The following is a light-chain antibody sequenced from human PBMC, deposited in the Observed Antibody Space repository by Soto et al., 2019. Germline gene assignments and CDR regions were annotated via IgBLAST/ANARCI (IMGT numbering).Light chain of an antibody. CDR1: QSVSSN. Sequence: VLTQSPATLSLSPGERAILSCRASQSVSSNLAWYQQKPGQAPRLLIYGASTRATGIPARFSGSGSGTEFTLTISSLQSEDFAVYYCQQYNNWPPWTFGQGTKVDIK. J-gene: IGKJ1*01. V-gene: IGKV3D-15*01. CDR2: GAS. CDR3: QQYNNWPPWT.